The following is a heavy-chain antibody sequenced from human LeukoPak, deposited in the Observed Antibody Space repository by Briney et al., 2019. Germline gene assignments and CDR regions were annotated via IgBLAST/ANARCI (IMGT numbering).Heavy chain of an antibody. V-gene: IGHV4-4*07. CDR3: ARDLTARGSFDY. D-gene: IGHD3-16*01. CDR1: GVSATNYY. CDR2: NYPTGDT. J-gene: IGHJ4*02. Sequence: NPSETLSLTCSVSGVSATNYYWSWVRQPAGKRLEWIGRNYPTGDTIYNPSLKTRVTMSVDMSKNHLSLKLTSVAAADAAVYYCARDLTARGSFDYWGQGILVSVSS.